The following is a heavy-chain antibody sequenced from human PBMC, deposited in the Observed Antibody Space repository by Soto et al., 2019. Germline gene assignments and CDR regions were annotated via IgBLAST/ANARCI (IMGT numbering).Heavy chain of an antibody. CDR2: IYTSGST. CDR3: ARERASLYITGTLNYYYGMDV. V-gene: IGHV4-4*07. CDR1: GGSISSYY. Sequence: SETLSLTCTVSGGSISSYYWSWIRQPAGKGLEWIGRIYTSGSTNYNPSLKSRVTMSVDTSKNQFSLKLSSVTAADTAVYYCARERASLYITGTLNYYYGMDVWGQGTTVTVSS. J-gene: IGHJ6*02. D-gene: IGHD1-20*01.